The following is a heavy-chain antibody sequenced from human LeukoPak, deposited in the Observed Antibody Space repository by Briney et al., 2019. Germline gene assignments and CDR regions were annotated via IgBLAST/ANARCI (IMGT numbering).Heavy chain of an antibody. D-gene: IGHD3-22*01. CDR2: FDPEDGET. CDR1: GYTFTGYY. CDR3: ATLHPLGYYDSSGYPLN. J-gene: IGHJ4*02. V-gene: IGHV1-24*01. Sequence: ASVKVSCKASGYTFTGYYMHWVRQAPGKGLEWMGGFDPEDGETIYAQKFQGRVTMTEDTSTDTAYMELSSLRSEDTAVYYCATLHPLGYYDSSGYPLNWGQGTLVTVSS.